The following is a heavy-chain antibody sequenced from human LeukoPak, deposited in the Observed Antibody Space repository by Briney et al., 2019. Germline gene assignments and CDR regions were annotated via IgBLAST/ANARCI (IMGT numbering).Heavy chain of an antibody. CDR3: ARGDIAVAGLSFDY. D-gene: IGHD6-19*01. CDR1: GGSISSSSYY. V-gene: IGHV4-39*01. J-gene: IGHJ4*02. Sequence: KPSETLSLTCTVSGGSISSSSYYWGWIRQPPGKGLEWIGSIYYNGSTYYNPSLKSRVTISVDTSKNQFSLQLNSVTPEDTAVYYCARGDIAVAGLSFDYWGQGTLVTVSS. CDR2: IYYNGST.